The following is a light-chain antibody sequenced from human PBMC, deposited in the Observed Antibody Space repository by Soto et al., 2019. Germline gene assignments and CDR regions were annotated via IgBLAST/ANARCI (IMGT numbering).Light chain of an antibody. CDR1: QSVSSSY. J-gene: IGKJ3*01. CDR3: QQYRSSLFT. CDR2: GAS. V-gene: IGKV3-20*01. Sequence: EIVLTQSPGTLSLSPGERATLSCRASQSVSSSYLAWYQQKPGQAPRLLIYGASSRATGIPDRFSGSGSGTDFTFSISRLEPEDFAVYYCQQYRSSLFTFGPGTKVDIK.